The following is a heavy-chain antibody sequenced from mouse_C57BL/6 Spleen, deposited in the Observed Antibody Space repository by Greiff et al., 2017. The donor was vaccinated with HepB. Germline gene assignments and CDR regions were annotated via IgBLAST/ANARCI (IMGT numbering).Heavy chain of an antibody. V-gene: IGHV1-85*01. Sequence: QVQLKESGPELVKPGASVKLSCKASGYTFTSYDINWVKQRPGQGLEWIGWIYPRDGSTKYNEKFKGKATLTVDTSSSTAYMELHSLTSEDSAVYFCAREGYDGYYSAWFAYWGQGTLVTVSA. CDR1: GYTFTSYD. D-gene: IGHD2-3*01. CDR2: IYPRDGST. CDR3: AREGYDGYYSAWFAY. J-gene: IGHJ3*01.